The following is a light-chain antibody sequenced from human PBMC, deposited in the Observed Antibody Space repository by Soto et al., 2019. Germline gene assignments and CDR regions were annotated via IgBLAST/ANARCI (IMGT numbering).Light chain of an antibody. CDR1: QNIWRL. CDR3: EQARSFPIT. J-gene: IGKJ5*01. Sequence: DIQMTHSPSSVSACVGDIVTITCRASQNIWRLLAWYQQKPGKAPELLIYDASSLQSGVPPRFSGSGSGTDFTLTISSLQPEDFATYYSEQARSFPITFGQGTRLEIK. CDR2: DAS. V-gene: IGKV1-12*01.